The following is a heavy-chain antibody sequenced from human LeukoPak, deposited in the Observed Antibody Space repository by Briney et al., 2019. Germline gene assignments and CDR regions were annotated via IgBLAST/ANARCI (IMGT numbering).Heavy chain of an antibody. CDR1: GGSISSYY. CDR3: ARETDSWFGESGGFDY. CDR2: IYYSGST. Sequence: PSETLSLTCTVSGGSISSYYWSWIRQPPGKGLEWIGYIYYSGSTNYNPSLKSRVTISVDTSKNQFSLKLSSVTAADTAVYYCARETDSWFGESGGFDYWGQGTLVTVSS. J-gene: IGHJ4*02. D-gene: IGHD3-10*01. V-gene: IGHV4-59*01.